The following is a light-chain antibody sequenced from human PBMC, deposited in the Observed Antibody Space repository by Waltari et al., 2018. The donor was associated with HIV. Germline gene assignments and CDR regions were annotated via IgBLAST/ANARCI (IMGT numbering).Light chain of an antibody. CDR2: TAS. Sequence: DSQLTQSPSFLSASVGDRVTITCRASQGISSYLAWYQQKPGKAPKLLIYTASILQSGVPSRFSGSGSGTEFTLTISSLQPEDFATYYCQRFNSYRFTFGPGTKVDIK. CDR3: QRFNSYRFT. J-gene: IGKJ3*01. CDR1: QGISSY. V-gene: IGKV1-9*01.